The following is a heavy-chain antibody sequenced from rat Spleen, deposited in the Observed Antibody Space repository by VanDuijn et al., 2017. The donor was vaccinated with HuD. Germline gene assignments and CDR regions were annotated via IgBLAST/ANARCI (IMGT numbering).Heavy chain of an antibody. V-gene: IGHV5S13*01. J-gene: IGHJ2*01. CDR3: ARMRDYYYSGDYYFDY. CDR2: ITSGGSYT. CDR1: GFTFSSFA. D-gene: IGHD1-1*01. Sequence: EVQLVESGGGLVQPGRSLKLSCAASGFTFSSFAMAWVRQAPKKGLEWIATITSGGSYTYYPDSVKGRFTISRDNAKTTLYLQMDSLRSEDTATYYCARMRDYYYSGDYYFDYWGQGVMVTVSS.